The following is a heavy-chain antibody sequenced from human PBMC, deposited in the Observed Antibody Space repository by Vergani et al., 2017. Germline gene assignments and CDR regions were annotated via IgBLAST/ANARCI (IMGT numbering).Heavy chain of an antibody. Sequence: QVQLVESGGGVVQPGGSLRLSCAASGFTFSSYAMHWVRQAPGKGLVWVVVISDDGSNKYYADSVKGRLNISRDNSKNTLYLQMNSLRAEDTAVYYCARGRSWIDYWGQGTLVTVSS. D-gene: IGHD6-13*01. CDR3: ARGRSWIDY. CDR2: ISDDGSNK. CDR1: GFTFSSYA. V-gene: IGHV3-30*01. J-gene: IGHJ4*02.